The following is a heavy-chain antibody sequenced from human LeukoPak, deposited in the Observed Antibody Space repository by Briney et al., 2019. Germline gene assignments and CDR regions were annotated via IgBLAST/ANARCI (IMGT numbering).Heavy chain of an antibody. CDR1: GYTFTSYD. CDR3: ARGRYCSSTSCYKSWMPFDI. D-gene: IGHD2-2*02. J-gene: IGHJ3*02. V-gene: IGHV1-8*03. CDR2: MNPNSGNT. Sequence: GASVKVPCKASGYTFTSYDINWVRQATGQGLEWMGWMNPNSGNTGYAQKFQGRVTITRNTSISTAYMELSSLRSEDTAVYYCARGRYCSSTSCYKSWMPFDIWGQGTMVTVSS.